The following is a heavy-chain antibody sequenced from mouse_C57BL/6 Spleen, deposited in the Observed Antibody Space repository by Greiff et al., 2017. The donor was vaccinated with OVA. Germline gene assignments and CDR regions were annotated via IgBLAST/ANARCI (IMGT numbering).Heavy chain of an antibody. CDR2: IYPSDSGT. J-gene: IGHJ3*01. CDR1: GYTFTSYS. Sequence: QVQLQQPGAELVKPGASVKVSCKVSGYTFTSYSMHWVKQRPDQGLEWIGWIYPSDSGTNYNQKFKGKATLTVDKSSSTAYMQLSSVTSEDSAVNYCDKAGSNCARFGYRGQGTLVTVSA. V-gene: IGHV1-74*01. D-gene: IGHD2-5*01. CDR3: DKAGSNCARFGY.